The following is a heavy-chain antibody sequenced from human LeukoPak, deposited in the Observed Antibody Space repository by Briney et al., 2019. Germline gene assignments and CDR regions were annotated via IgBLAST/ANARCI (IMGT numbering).Heavy chain of an antibody. CDR3: ARDPFEDY. CDR2: ISSSSSTI. J-gene: IGHJ4*02. CDR1: GFTFSSYS. D-gene: IGHD3-9*01. Sequence: GGSLRLSCAASGFTFSSYSMNWVRQAPGKGLEWVSYISSSSSTIYYADSVKGRFTISRDNAKNSLYLQMNSLRAEDTAVYYCARDPFEDYWGQGTLVTVSS. V-gene: IGHV3-48*01.